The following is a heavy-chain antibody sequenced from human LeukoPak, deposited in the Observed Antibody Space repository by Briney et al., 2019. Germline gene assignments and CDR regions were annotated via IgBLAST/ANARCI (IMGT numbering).Heavy chain of an antibody. J-gene: IGHJ4*02. CDR3: ARGGSNRAYYFDY. D-gene: IGHD1-14*01. Sequence: SETLSLTCTVSGGSISSYYWSWIRQPSGKGLEWIGYIYYSGSTNYNPSLKSRVTISVDTSKNQFSLKLSSVTAADTAVYYCARGGSNRAYYFDYWGQGTLVTVSS. V-gene: IGHV4-59*01. CDR2: IYYSGST. CDR1: GGSISSYY.